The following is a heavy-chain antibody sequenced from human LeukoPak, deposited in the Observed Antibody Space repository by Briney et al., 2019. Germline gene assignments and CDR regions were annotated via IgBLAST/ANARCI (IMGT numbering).Heavy chain of an antibody. Sequence: GGSLRLSCAASGFTFNSYAMVWVRQAPGKGLEWVSAISGSGGGTYYADSVKGRFTISRDNSKNTLYLQVSSLRAEDTAVYYCAKDKDYYDSSGNFGNPTVFDYWGQGTLVTVSS. V-gene: IGHV3-23*01. D-gene: IGHD3-22*01. CDR1: GFTFNSYA. CDR2: ISGSGGGT. CDR3: AKDKDYYDSSGNFGNPTVFDY. J-gene: IGHJ4*02.